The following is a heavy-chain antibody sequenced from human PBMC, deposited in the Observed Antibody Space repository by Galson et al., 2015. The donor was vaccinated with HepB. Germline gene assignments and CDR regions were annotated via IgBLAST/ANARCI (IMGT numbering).Heavy chain of an antibody. J-gene: IGHJ4*02. D-gene: IGHD1-26*01. CDR2: INPSGGGT. Sequence: SVKVSCKASGYTFTSYYMHWVRQAPGQGLEWMGIINPSGGGTSYAQKFQGRVTMTRDTSTSTVYMELSSLRSEDTAVYYCARDRELTAPDYWGQGTLVTVSS. CDR1: GYTFTSYY. CDR3: ARDRELTAPDY. V-gene: IGHV1-46*01.